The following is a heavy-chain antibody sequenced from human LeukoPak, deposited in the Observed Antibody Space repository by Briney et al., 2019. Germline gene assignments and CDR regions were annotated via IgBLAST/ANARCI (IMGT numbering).Heavy chain of an antibody. D-gene: IGHD6-13*01. CDR3: ARFSIAAARSFLDY. V-gene: IGHV3-21*01. Sequence: GGSLRLSCAASGFTFSSYSMNWVRQAPGKGLEWVSSISSSSSYIYYADSVKGRFTISRDNVKNSLYLQMNSLRAEDTAVYYCARFSIAAARSFLDYWGQGTLVTVSS. CDR1: GFTFSSYS. J-gene: IGHJ4*02. CDR2: ISSSSSYI.